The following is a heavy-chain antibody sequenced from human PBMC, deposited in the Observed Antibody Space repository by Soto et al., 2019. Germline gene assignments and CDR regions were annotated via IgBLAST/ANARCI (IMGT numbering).Heavy chain of an antibody. CDR3: TREKRLLWFGELLFRYFDY. Sequence: GGSLRLSCTASGFTFGDYAMSWFRQAPGKGLEWVGFIRSKAYGGTTEYAASVKGRFTISRDDSKGIAYQQMNSLKTEDTAVYYCTREKRLLWFGELLFRYFDYWGQGTLVTVSS. J-gene: IGHJ4*02. D-gene: IGHD3-10*01. CDR2: IRSKAYGGTT. CDR1: GFTFGDYA. V-gene: IGHV3-49*03.